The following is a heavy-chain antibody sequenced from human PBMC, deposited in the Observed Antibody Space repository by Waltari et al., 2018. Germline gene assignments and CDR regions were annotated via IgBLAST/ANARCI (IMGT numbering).Heavy chain of an antibody. J-gene: IGHJ4*02. CDR3: AKGRGAARPTTYLDY. CDR2: VNPNSGGT. D-gene: IGHD6-6*01. V-gene: IGHV1-2*02. Sequence: QVQLVQSGAEVKKPGASVKVSCKASGYTFTGYYMHWVRQAPGQGLEWMGWVNPNSGGTNYAQKFQGRVTRTRDTSISTAYMELSRLRSDDTAVYYCAKGRGAARPTTYLDYWGQGTLVTVSS. CDR1: GYTFTGYY.